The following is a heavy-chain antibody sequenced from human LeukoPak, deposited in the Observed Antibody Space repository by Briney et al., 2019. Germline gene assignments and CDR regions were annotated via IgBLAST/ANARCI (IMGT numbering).Heavy chain of an antibody. Sequence: GGTLRLSCVVSGFTLSSYWMSWVRQAPGKGLEWVANIWQDGSDMYYVDSAKGRFTISRDNAKTSLYLRLERLTADHTAVYDCARYLKGGYSPGSALGYWGHGTLVTVSS. CDR3: ARYLKGGYSPGSALGY. V-gene: IGHV3-7*01. J-gene: IGHJ4*01. CDR1: GFTLSSYW. CDR2: IWQDGSDM. D-gene: IGHD5-18*01.